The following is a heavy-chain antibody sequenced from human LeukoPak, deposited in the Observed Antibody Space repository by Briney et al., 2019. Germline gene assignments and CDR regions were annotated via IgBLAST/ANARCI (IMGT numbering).Heavy chain of an antibody. CDR3: ARGFDAHNAFDI. V-gene: IGHV4-30-4*08. D-gene: IGHD3-9*01. J-gene: IGHJ3*02. Sequence: SETLSLTCTVSGGSISSGDYYWSWIRQPPGKGLEWIGYIYYSVSTSYNPSLKSRITISVDTSKNQFSLKLTSVTAADTAVYYCARGFDAHNAFDIWGQGTMVTVSS. CDR1: GGSISSGDYY. CDR2: IYYSVST.